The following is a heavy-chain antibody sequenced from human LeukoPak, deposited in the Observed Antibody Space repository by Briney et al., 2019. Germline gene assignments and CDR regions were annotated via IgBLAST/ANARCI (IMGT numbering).Heavy chain of an antibody. CDR2: ISSGGST. D-gene: IGHD3-22*01. CDR1: GFTVSSNY. V-gene: IGHV3-66*01. Sequence: GGSLRLSCAASGFTVSSNYMSWVRQAPGKGLEWVSVISSGGSTNYADSVKGRFTISRDNSKNTLNLQMNSLRAEDTAVYYCARDSMIVGWYFQHWGQGTLVTVS. J-gene: IGHJ1*01. CDR3: ARDSMIVGWYFQH.